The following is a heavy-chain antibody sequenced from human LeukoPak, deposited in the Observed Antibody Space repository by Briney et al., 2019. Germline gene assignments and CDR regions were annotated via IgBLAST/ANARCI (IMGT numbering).Heavy chain of an antibody. CDR3: TRPKRGPFDY. CDR1: GFTFSSYS. V-gene: IGHV3-21*01. Sequence: GGSLRLSCAASGFTFSSYSMNWVRQAPGKGLEWVSSISSSSTYIFHADSVKGRFTISRDNAKNSLYLQMNTLRPDDTAVYYCTRPKRGPFDYWGQGTLVTVSS. CDR2: ISSSSTYI. J-gene: IGHJ4*01.